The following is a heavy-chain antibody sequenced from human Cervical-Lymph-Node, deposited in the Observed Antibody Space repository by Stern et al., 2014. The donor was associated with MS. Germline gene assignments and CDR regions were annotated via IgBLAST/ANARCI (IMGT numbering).Heavy chain of an antibody. CDR1: GGSFTKYT. CDR3: GSTTAIGALYYYYGLDV. J-gene: IGHJ6*02. D-gene: IGHD2-2*01. CDR2: IVPLFGTA. Sequence: VHLVESGAEVKKPGSSVKVSCRTSGGSFTKYTIIWVRQAPGQGLEWVGGIVPLFGTAYYAQKFQGRVTMTADESKRTAYMGLSSLRSADTAIYFCGSTTAIGALYYYYGLDVWGQGTTVIVSS. V-gene: IGHV1-69*01.